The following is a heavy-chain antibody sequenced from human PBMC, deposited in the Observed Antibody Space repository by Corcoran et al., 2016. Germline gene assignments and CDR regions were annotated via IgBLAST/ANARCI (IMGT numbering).Heavy chain of an antibody. D-gene: IGHD3-16*01. V-gene: IGHV6-1*01. J-gene: IGHJ4*02. Sequence: QVQLQQSGPGLVKPAQTLSLTCAISGDSVSSNSAAWNWIRRSPSRGLEWLGRTYYRSKWSRDYAPSVKGRITINPDTSKNQFSLHLNSVTPEDTAVYYCARGGQVPHVQYWGQGTLVTVSS. CDR2: TYYRSKWSR. CDR1: GDSVSSNSAA. CDR3: ARGGQVPHVQY.